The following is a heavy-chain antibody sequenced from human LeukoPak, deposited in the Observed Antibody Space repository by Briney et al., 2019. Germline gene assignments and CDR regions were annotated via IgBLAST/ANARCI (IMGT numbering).Heavy chain of an antibody. Sequence: PGGSLRLSCAASGFTFSSYAMHWVRQAPGKGLEWVAVISYDGSNKYYADSVKGRFTISRDNSKNTLYLQMNSLRAEDTAVYYCARDWRHTATLAYFDYWGQGTLVTISS. J-gene: IGHJ4*02. CDR3: ARDWRHTATLAYFDY. CDR2: ISYDGSNK. V-gene: IGHV3-30*04. D-gene: IGHD5-18*01. CDR1: GFTFSSYA.